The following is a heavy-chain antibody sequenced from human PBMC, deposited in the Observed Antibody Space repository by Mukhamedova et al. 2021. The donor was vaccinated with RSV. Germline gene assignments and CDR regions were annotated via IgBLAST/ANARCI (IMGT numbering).Heavy chain of an antibody. D-gene: IGHD5-18*01. Sequence: SSGINAEYMGSVKGRFTISRDNAKNSLFLQMNSLRAEDTAIYYCVRDLGWIQFEYCGQGTLVTVSS. CDR2: SSGINA. CDR3: VRDLGWIQFEY. J-gene: IGHJ4*02. V-gene: IGHV3-11*01.